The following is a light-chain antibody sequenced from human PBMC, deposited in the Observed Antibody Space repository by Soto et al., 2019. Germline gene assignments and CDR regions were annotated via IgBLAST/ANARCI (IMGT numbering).Light chain of an antibody. CDR1: QSVSSY. Sequence: EIVLTQSPATLSLSPGERATLSCRASQSVSSYLDWYQQKPGQAPRLLIYDASNSATGIPARFSGSGSGTDFTLTISSLESEDFAVYYCQQRSNWPLTFGPGTKVDIK. J-gene: IGKJ3*01. CDR3: QQRSNWPLT. CDR2: DAS. V-gene: IGKV3-11*01.